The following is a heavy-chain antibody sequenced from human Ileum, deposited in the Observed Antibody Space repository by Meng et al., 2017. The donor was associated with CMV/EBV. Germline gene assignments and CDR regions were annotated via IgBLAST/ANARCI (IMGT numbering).Heavy chain of an antibody. CDR3: TTGYSSWYFG. Sequence: WAAAGFTGSSAHMGRVRQATGKGLEGVSHSKNREDSGTTEDGALIRDRFTITRDDSRRTVYMQMNSPKTEDTGIYYCTTGYSSWYFGWGQGTLVTVSS. V-gene: IGHV3-15*07. D-gene: IGHD4-11*01. J-gene: IGHJ4*02. CDR1: GFTGSSAH. CDR2: SKNREDSGTT.